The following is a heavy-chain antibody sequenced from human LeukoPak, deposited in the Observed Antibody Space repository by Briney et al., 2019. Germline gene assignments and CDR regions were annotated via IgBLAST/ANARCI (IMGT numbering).Heavy chain of an antibody. V-gene: IGHV3-33*01. J-gene: IGHJ4*02. CDR3: TRALGHFDY. CDR2: IWYDGSNK. CDR1: GFTFSSYG. Sequence: GGSLRLSCAASGFTFSSYGMHWGRQAPGRGLEWVAVIWYDGSNKYYADSVKGRFTISRDNSKNTLYLQMNSLRAEDTAVYYCTRALGHFDYWGQGTLVTVSS. D-gene: IGHD7-27*01.